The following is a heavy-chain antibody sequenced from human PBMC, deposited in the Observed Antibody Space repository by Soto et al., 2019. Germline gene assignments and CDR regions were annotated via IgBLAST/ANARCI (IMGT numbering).Heavy chain of an antibody. J-gene: IGHJ5*02. CDR2: INHSGST. Sequence: LSLTCAVYGGSFSGYYWSWIRQPPGKGLEWIGEINHSGSTNYNPSLKSRVTISVDTSKNQFSLELSSVTAADTAVYYCAGADSIAATTDNWFDPWGQGTLVTVSS. D-gene: IGHD6-13*01. CDR3: AGADSIAATTDNWFDP. CDR1: GGSFSGYY. V-gene: IGHV4-34*01.